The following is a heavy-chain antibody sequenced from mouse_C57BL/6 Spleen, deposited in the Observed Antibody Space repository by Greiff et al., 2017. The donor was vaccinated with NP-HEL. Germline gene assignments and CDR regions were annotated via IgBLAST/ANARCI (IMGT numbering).Heavy chain of an antibody. CDR2: IHPNSGST. J-gene: IGHJ4*01. Sequence: QVQLQQSGAELVKPGASVKLSCKASGYTFTSYWMHWVKQRPGQGLEWIGMIHPNSGSTNYNEKFKSKATLTVDKSSSTAYMQLSSLTSEDSAVYYCARGDYYGSSPYYYAMDYWGQGTSVTVSS. V-gene: IGHV1-64*01. CDR3: ARGDYYGSSPYYYAMDY. D-gene: IGHD1-1*01. CDR1: GYTFTSYW.